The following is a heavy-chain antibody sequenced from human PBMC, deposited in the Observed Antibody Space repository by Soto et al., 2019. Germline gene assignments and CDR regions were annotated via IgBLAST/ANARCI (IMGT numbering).Heavy chain of an antibody. V-gene: IGHV5-51*01. CDR3: ARPLAAWSGYPPYPDV. D-gene: IGHD3-3*01. J-gene: IGHJ6*02. Sequence: PVESLKISCKGFGYSFTSYWIGWVRQMPGKGLEWMGIIYPGDSDTRYSPSFQGQVTISADKSISTAYLQWSSLKASDTAMYYCARPLAAWSGYPPYPDVWGQGTTVTVS. CDR2: IYPGDSDT. CDR1: GYSFTSYW.